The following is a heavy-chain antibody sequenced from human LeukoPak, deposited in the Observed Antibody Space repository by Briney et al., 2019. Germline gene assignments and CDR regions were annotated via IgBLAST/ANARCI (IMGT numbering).Heavy chain of an antibody. CDR1: GFSISSGYY. Sequence: SETLSLTCVVSGFSISSGYYWGWIRQPPGKGLEWVANIHVSGPTFYNSSLNSRVATSIDTSKNQFSLKLSSVTAADTAVYCAREAERRIVNWGRGTLVTVSS. D-gene: IGHD1-1*01. CDR2: IHVSGPT. CDR3: AREAERRIVN. V-gene: IGHV4-38-2*02. J-gene: IGHJ4*02.